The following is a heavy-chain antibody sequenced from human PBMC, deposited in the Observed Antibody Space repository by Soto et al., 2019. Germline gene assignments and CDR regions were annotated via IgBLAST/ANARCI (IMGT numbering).Heavy chain of an antibody. CDR2: ISHSGAT. CDR3: ARRPDYYYYGLDV. J-gene: IGHJ6*02. Sequence: QVQLQESGPGLVTPSETLSLTCTVSGGSISISNYYWGWIRQPPGKGLEWIGTISHSGATYYNPSLKSRVTISVDTYKNQFFLKVSSVTAADTAVYYCARRPDYYYYGLDVWGQGNTVTVSS. V-gene: IGHV4-39*01. CDR1: GGSISISNYY.